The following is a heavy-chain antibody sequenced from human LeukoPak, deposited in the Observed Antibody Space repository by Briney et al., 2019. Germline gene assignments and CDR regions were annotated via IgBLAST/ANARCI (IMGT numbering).Heavy chain of an antibody. V-gene: IGHV4-59*07. J-gene: IGHJ4*02. Sequence: SDTLSLTCTLCGRHISSYYWSWIRQPPGKGLEWFGYIYYSGSTNYNPSLKSRVTISVDTSKNQFSLRLSSVTAADTAVYYCAGTRYSSSRGYYFDYWGQGTLVTVSS. CDR1: GRHISSYY. D-gene: IGHD6-13*01. CDR3: AGTRYSSSRGYYFDY. CDR2: IYYSGST.